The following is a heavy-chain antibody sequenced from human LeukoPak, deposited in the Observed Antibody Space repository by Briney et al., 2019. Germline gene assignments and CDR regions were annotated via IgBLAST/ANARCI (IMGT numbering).Heavy chain of an antibody. D-gene: IGHD3-3*01. Sequence: SETLSLTCTVSGGSLSTNSYYWGWIRQPPGKGLEWIGNIYYSGSTYYNPSLKSRVTISVDTSKNRFSLNLTSVTATDTAVYYCARHATTYDFWSGPPDYWGQGTLVTVSS. CDR3: ARHATTYDFWSGPPDY. J-gene: IGHJ4*02. CDR2: IYYSGST. CDR1: GGSLSTNSYY. V-gene: IGHV4-39*01.